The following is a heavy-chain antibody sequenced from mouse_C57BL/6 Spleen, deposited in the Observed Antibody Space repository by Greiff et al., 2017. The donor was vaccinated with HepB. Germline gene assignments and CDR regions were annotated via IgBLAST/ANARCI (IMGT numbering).Heavy chain of an antibody. D-gene: IGHD1-1*01. CDR3: ARGGYYDEGIGYAMDY. Sequence: VQLQQSGAELVKPGASVKISCKASGYAFSSYWMNWVKQRPGKGLEWIGQIYPGDGDTNYNGKFKGKATLTADKSSSTAYMQLSSLTSEDSAVYFCARGGYYDEGIGYAMDYWGQGTSVTVSS. CDR2: IYPGDGDT. J-gene: IGHJ4*01. V-gene: IGHV1-80*01. CDR1: GYAFSSYW.